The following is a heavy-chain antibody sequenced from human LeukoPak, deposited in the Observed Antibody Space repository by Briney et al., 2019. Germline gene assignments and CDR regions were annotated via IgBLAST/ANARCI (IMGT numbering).Heavy chain of an antibody. D-gene: IGHD6-19*01. V-gene: IGHV3-30-3*01. Sequence: GGSLRLSCAASGFTFSSYAMHWVRQAPGKGLEWVAVISYDGSNKYYADSVKGRFTISRDNSKNTLYLQMNSLRAEDTAVYYCAITVQEWLQFDYWGQGTLVTVSS. CDR1: GFTFSSYA. CDR3: AITVQEWLQFDY. CDR2: ISYDGSNK. J-gene: IGHJ4*02.